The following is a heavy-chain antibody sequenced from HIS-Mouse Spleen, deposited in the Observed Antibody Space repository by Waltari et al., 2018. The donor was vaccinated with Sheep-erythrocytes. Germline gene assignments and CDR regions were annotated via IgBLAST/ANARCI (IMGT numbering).Heavy chain of an antibody. CDR1: GFTFSSYG. CDR3: AKDRRGFWDY. CDR2: ISYDGSNK. Sequence: QVQLVESGGGVVQPGRSLRLSCAASGFTFSSYGMHWVRQAPGKGLEWVAVISYDGSNKYYADSVKGRFTISRDNSKNTLYLQMNSLRAEDTAVYYCAKDRRGFWDYWGQGTPVTVSS. D-gene: IGHD3-10*01. J-gene: IGHJ4*02. V-gene: IGHV3-30*18.